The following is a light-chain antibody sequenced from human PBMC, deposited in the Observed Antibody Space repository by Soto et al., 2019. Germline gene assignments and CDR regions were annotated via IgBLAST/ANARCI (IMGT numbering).Light chain of an antibody. CDR2: DVN. CDR1: SSDVGGYNY. V-gene: IGLV2-14*01. J-gene: IGLJ1*01. Sequence: QSVLTQPASVSGSPGQSITISCTGTSSDVGGYNYVSWYQQHPGKAPKLMIYDVNNRPSGVSNRFSGSKSGNTASLTISGLQAEDESDYYSSSYTSSSTSPYVFGTGTKVTDL. CDR3: SSYTSSSTSPYV.